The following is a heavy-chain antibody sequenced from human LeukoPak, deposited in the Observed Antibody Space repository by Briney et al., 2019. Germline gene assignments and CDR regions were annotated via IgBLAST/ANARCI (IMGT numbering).Heavy chain of an antibody. Sequence: SQTLSLTCAVSGGSISSGGYSWSWIRQPPGKGLEWIGYIYYSGSTYYNPSLKSRVTISVDTSKNQFSPKLSSVTAADTAVYYCARVSSWLGHYYYMDVWGKGTTVTVSS. J-gene: IGHJ6*03. CDR2: IYYSGST. CDR3: ARVSSWLGHYYYMDV. D-gene: IGHD6-13*01. V-gene: IGHV4-30-4*07. CDR1: GGSISSGGYS.